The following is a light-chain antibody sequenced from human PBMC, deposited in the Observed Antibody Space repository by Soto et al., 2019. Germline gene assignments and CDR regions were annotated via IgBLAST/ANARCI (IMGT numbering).Light chain of an antibody. V-gene: IGKV1-5*03. Sequence: DVQMTHSPSTLSASVGDRVTITCRASQSISSWLAWYQQKPGKAPKLLIYKASSLESGVPSRFSGSGSGTEFTLTISSLQPDDFATYYCQHYNSYPLPFGGGTKAAIK. CDR1: QSISSW. CDR3: QHYNSYPLP. J-gene: IGKJ4*01. CDR2: KAS.